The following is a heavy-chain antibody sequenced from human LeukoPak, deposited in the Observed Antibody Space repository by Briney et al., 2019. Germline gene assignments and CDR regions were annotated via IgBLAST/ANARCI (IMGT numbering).Heavy chain of an antibody. CDR3: AELGITMIGGV. J-gene: IGHJ6*04. D-gene: IGHD3-10*02. CDR1: GFTFSDYY. Sequence: GGSLRLSCAASGFTFSDYYMSWIRQAPGKGLEWISYISFSGSIIYYADSVKGRFTISRDNAKNSLYLQMNSLRAEDTAVYYCAELGITMIGGVWGKGTTVTISS. CDR2: ISFSGSII. V-gene: IGHV3-11*04.